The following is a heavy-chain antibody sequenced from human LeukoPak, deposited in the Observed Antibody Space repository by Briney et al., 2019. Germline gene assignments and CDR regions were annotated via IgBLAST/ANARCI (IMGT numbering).Heavy chain of an antibody. J-gene: IGHJ4*02. CDR1: GFTFSSYA. Sequence: GGSLRLSCVASGFTFSSYAMHWVRQAPGKGLEWVAVISYDGSNKYYADSVKGRFTISRDNSKNTLYLQMNSLRAEDTAVYYCARGCSSGWYFFSEHEYYFDYWGQGTLVTVSS. CDR3: ARGCSSGWYFFSEHEYYFDY. D-gene: IGHD6-19*01. V-gene: IGHV3-30-3*01. CDR2: ISYDGSNK.